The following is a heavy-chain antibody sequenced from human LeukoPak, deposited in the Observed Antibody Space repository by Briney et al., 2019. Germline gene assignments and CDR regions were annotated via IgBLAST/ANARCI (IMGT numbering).Heavy chain of an antibody. J-gene: IGHJ3*02. D-gene: IGHD3-22*01. V-gene: IGHV3-15*01. CDR2: IKSKTDGGTT. Sequence: PGGSLRLSCAASGFTFSSYAMSWVRQAPGKGLEWVGRIKSKTDGGTTDYAAPVKGRFTISRDDSKNTLYLQMNSLKTEDTAVYYCTTARRPNYYDSSGYYPYGAFDIWGQGTMVTVSS. CDR1: GFTFSSYA. CDR3: TTARRPNYYDSSGYYPYGAFDI.